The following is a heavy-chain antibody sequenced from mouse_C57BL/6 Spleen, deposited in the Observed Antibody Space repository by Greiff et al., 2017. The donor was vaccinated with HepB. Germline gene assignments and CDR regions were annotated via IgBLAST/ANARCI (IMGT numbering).Heavy chain of an antibody. D-gene: IGHD2-4*01. Sequence: EVQLQQSGPGLVKPSQSLSLTCSVTGYSITSGYYWNWIRQFPGNKLEWMGYISYDGSNNYNPSLKNRISITRDTSKNQFFLKLNSVTTEDTATYYGARGDYETVYFDVWGTGTTVTVSS. CDR1: GYSITSGYY. V-gene: IGHV3-6*01. J-gene: IGHJ1*03. CDR3: ARGDYETVYFDV. CDR2: ISYDGSN.